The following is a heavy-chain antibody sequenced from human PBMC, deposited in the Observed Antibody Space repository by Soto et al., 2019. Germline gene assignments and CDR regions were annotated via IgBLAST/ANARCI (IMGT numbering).Heavy chain of an antibody. CDR3: ATNGINTTLGA. CDR1: GFTFSTYA. D-gene: IGHD3-16*01. J-gene: IGHJ4*02. CDR2: ISATTGST. V-gene: IGHV3-23*01. Sequence: EVQLLESGGGLVQPGGSLRLSCAASGFTFSTYAMSWVRQAPVKGVEWVSSISATTGSTYYAGSVMGRFTISRDNSMNMLYLQVDSLRAEDSAVYYWATNGINTTLGAWGQGTLVTVSS.